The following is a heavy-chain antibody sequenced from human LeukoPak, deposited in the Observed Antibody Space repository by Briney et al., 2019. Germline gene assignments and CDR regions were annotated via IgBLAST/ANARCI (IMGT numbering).Heavy chain of an antibody. D-gene: IGHD5-12*01. CDR3: ARWDGYGDL. Sequence: PGGSLRLSCVASGFSFSTYGMTWVRQAPGKGLEWVSGFGDTGMPHYRDSVKGRFSISRDNSKNTFYLQMNSLRAEDTAIFYCARWDGYGDLWGRGTLVTVSS. CDR2: FGDTGMP. J-gene: IGHJ2*01. V-gene: IGHV3-23*01. CDR1: GFSFSTYG.